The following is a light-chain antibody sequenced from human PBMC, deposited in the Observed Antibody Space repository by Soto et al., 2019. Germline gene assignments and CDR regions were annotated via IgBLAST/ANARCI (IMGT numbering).Light chain of an antibody. J-gene: IGLJ1*01. CDR2: VAS. CDR1: SSDVGGYNY. Sequence: QSVLTQPPSASGSPGQSVTISCTGTSSDVGGYNYVSWYQQHPGKAPKLMIYVASKRPSGVPDRFSGSKSGNTASLTVSRLQAEHEADYYCSSYAGSNNRVFGTGTKVTVL. CDR3: SSYAGSNNRV. V-gene: IGLV2-8*01.